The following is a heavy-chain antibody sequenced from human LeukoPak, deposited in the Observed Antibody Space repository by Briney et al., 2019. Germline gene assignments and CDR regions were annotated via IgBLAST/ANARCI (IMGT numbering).Heavy chain of an antibody. V-gene: IGHV3-21*01. CDR1: GFTLSSYT. D-gene: IGHD6-13*01. CDR2: ISSSSSYI. J-gene: IGHJ3*02. Sequence: GGSLRLSCAASGFTLSSYTMNWVRQAPGKGLEWVSSISSSSSYIYYADSVKGRFTISRENAKNSLYLQMNSLRAGDTAVYYCARVGVDAFDIWGQGTMVTVSS. CDR3: ARVGVDAFDI.